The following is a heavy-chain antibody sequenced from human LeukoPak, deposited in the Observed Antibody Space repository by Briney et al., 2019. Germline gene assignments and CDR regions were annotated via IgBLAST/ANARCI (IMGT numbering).Heavy chain of an antibody. CDR2: IYYSGST. Sequence: SETLSLTCTVSGGSISSYYWSWIRQPPGKGLEWIGYIYYSGSTNYNPSLKSRVPISVDTSKNQFSLKLSSVTAADTAVYYCASSVAVAGSYFDYWGQGTLVTVSS. J-gene: IGHJ4*02. CDR1: GGSISSYY. D-gene: IGHD6-19*01. CDR3: ASSVAVAGSYFDY. V-gene: IGHV4-59*01.